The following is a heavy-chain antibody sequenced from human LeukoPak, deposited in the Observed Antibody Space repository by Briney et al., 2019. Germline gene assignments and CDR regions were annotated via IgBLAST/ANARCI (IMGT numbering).Heavy chain of an antibody. CDR3: ARGGPFFIAVAGTYAFDI. V-gene: IGHV1-46*01. Sequence: EASVKVSCKASGYTFTSYYMHWVRQAPGQGLEWMGIINPSGGSTSYAQKFQGRVTMTRDTSTSTVYMELSSLRSEDTAVYYCARGGPFFIAVAGTYAFDIWGQGTMVTVSS. D-gene: IGHD6-19*01. CDR2: INPSGGST. J-gene: IGHJ3*02. CDR1: GYTFTSYY.